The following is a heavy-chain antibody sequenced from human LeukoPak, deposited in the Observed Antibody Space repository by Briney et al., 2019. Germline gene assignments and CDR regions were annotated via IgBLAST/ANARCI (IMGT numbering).Heavy chain of an antibody. V-gene: IGHV3-20*04. D-gene: IGHD1-26*01. CDR3: ARGDSGSWRGASDY. J-gene: IGHJ4*02. CDR2: INWNGGST. CDR1: GFTFDDYG. Sequence: PGGSLRLSCAASGFTFDDYGMSWVPQAPGKGLEWVSGINWNGGSTGYADSVQGRFTISRDNAKNSLYLQMNSLRAEDTALYYCARGDSGSWRGASDYWGQGTLVTVSS.